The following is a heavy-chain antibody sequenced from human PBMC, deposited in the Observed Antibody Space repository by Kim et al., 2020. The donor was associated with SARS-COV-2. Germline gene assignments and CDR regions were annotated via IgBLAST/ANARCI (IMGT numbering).Heavy chain of an antibody. V-gene: IGHV3-53*01. Sequence: GGSLRLSCAASGFTVSSNYMSWVRQAPGKGLEWVSVIYSGGRTYYKDSVKGRFTISRDNTKNTMYLQMNSMRAEDTAVYYCAKGITARPLDYCGQSTLVTVSS. CDR1: GFTVSSNY. CDR2: IYSGGRT. J-gene: IGHJ4*02. CDR3: AKGITARPLDY. D-gene: IGHD6-6*01.